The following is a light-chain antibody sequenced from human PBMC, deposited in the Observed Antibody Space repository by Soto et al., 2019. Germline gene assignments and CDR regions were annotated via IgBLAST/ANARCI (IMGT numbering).Light chain of an antibody. V-gene: IGKV3-15*01. CDR2: GAS. CDR3: QQCNNWPYT. Sequence: EIVMTQSPATLSVSPGERATLSCRASQRVSNLAWYQQKPGQAPRLLIWGASTRVTGIPARFSGSGSGTEFTLTVSSLQSEDFAVYYCQQCNNWPYTFGQGTKLEIK. CDR1: QRVSN. J-gene: IGKJ2*01.